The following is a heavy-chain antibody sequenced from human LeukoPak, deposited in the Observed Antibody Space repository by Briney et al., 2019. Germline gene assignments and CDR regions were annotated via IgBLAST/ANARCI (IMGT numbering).Heavy chain of an antibody. D-gene: IGHD3-3*01. Sequence: ASVKVSCKASGYTFTGYYVHWVRQAPGQGLEWMGWINPNSAGTNYAQKFQGRVTMTRDASISTAYMELSRLRSDDTAVYYCATVPERRFLEWLPLVYWGQGTLVTVSS. J-gene: IGHJ4*02. V-gene: IGHV1-2*02. CDR3: ATVPERRFLEWLPLVY. CDR1: GYTFTGYY. CDR2: INPNSAGT.